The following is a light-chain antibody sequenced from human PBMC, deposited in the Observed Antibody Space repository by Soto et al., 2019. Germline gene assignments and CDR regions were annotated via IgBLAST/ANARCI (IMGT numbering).Light chain of an antibody. CDR1: QSVSSY. J-gene: IGKJ4*01. V-gene: IGKV3-11*01. CDR3: QQRSNWLT. CDR2: DAS. Sequence: EILLTQSPATLTLSPGERATLSCGASQSVSSYLAWYQQTPGQAPRLLIYDASNRATGIPARLSGSGSGTDFTLTISSLDPEDFAVYYCQQRSNWLTFGGGTKVDIK.